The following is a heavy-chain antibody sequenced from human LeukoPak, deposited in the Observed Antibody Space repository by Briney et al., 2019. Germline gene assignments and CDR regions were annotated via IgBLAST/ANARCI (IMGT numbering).Heavy chain of an antibody. CDR3: ARDRFLEWSEFDY. J-gene: IGHJ4*02. V-gene: IGHV4-61*02. Sequence: PSETLSLTCTVSGGSISSGSYFWRWIRQPTGKGLEYIGRMYASGTTNYNPSLKSRVTMSVDTSKNQFSLNLTSVTAADTAVYYCARDRFLEWSEFDYWGQGTLVTVSS. D-gene: IGHD3-3*01. CDR2: MYASGTT. CDR1: GGSISSGSYF.